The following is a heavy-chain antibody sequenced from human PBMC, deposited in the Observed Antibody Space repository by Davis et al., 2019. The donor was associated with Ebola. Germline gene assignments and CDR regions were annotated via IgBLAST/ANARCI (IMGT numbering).Heavy chain of an antibody. CDR3: ARAVFHEVLDY. D-gene: IGHD3-3*01. Sequence: PSGSLRLSCAASGFTISNYAMHWVRQAPGKGLEWVAAVSHSEREKFYADSVKGRFTISRDNSENTLYLQMSSLTADDTAVYYCARAVFHEVLDYWGQGTPVTVSS. J-gene: IGHJ4*02. V-gene: IGHV3-30*04. CDR1: GFTISNYA. CDR2: VSHSEREK.